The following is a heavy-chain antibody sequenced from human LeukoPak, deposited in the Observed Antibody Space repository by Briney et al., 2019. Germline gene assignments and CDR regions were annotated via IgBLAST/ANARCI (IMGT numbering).Heavy chain of an antibody. Sequence: SVKVSCKASGGTFSSYAISWVRQAPGQGLEWMGGIIPIFGTANYAQKFQGRVTITADESTSTAYMELSSLRSEDTAVYYCARGEYDFWSGYYWYYYYMDVWGKGTTVTVSS. CDR3: ARGEYDFWSGYYWYYYYMDV. J-gene: IGHJ6*03. CDR2: IIPIFGTA. D-gene: IGHD3-3*01. CDR1: GGTFSSYA. V-gene: IGHV1-69*13.